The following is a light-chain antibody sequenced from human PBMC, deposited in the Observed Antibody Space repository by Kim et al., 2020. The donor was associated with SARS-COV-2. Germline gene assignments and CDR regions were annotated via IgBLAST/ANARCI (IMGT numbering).Light chain of an antibody. CDR1: SGSIASND. J-gene: IGLJ2*01. V-gene: IGLV6-57*03. Sequence: KMVTIPRTRSSGSIASNDVQCYQQRPGSAPTTVIYEDNQRPSGVPDRFSGSIDSSSNSASLTISGLKTEDEADYYCQSYDSSNRVVFGGGTQLTVL. CDR3: QSYDSSNRVV. CDR2: EDN.